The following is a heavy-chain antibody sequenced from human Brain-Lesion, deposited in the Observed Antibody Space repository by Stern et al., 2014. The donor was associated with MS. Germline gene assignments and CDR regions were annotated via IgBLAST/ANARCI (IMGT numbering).Heavy chain of an antibody. V-gene: IGHV4-39*02. Sequence: QVQLGQSGPGLVQPSETLSLTCTVSGGSIGRSSYYLGWIRQPPGQGLEWIGNIFYTGCTFYAPSLKSRVTTSVYTSNNHFSLRLNSVSAADTAVYYCARGAGVFDSWGQGTLVTVSP. CDR1: GGSIGRSSYY. CDR3: ARGAGVFDS. J-gene: IGHJ4*02. CDR2: IFYTGCT. D-gene: IGHD6-19*01.